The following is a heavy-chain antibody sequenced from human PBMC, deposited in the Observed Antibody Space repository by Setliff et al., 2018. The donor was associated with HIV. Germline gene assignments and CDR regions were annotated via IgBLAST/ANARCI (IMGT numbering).Heavy chain of an antibody. CDR1: GFTFNTYT. D-gene: IGHD5-12*01. J-gene: IGHJ4*02. CDR3: AKAYTGTAFPYYFDF. Sequence: PGGSLRLSCAVSGFTFNTYTMAWVRQAPGKELEWVSAIDPTSAYTYYADSVKGRFTISRYNSMNTLYLQMNSLRVDDAAVYFCAKAYTGTAFPYYFDFWGQGTQVTVSS. V-gene: IGHV3-23*01. CDR2: IDPTSAYT.